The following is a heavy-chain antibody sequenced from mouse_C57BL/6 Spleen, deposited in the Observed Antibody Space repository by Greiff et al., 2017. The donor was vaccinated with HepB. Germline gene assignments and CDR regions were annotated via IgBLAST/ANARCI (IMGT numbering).Heavy chain of an antibody. V-gene: IGHV1-55*01. CDR2: IYPGSGST. Sequence: VQLQQSGAELVKPGASVKMSCKASGYTFTSYWITWVKQRPGQGLEWIGDIYPGSGSTNYNEKFKSKATLTVDTSSSTAYMQLSSLTSEDSAVYYCARVGYDSDYYAMDYWGQGTSVTVSS. CDR3: ARVGYDSDYYAMDY. D-gene: IGHD3-1*01. CDR1: GYTFTSYW. J-gene: IGHJ4*01.